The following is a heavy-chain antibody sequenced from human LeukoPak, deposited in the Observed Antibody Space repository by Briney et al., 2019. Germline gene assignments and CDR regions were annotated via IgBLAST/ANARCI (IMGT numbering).Heavy chain of an antibody. D-gene: IGHD4-17*01. V-gene: IGHV4-34*01. J-gene: IGHJ5*02. CDR3: ARDGDDYGDYRGPPDNWFDP. Sequence: PSETLSLTCAVYGGSFSGYYWSWIRQPPGKGLEWIGEINHSGSTNYNPSLKSRVTISVDTSKNQFSLKLSSVTAADTAVYYCARDGDDYGDYRGPPDNWFDPWGQGTLVTVSS. CDR2: INHSGST. CDR1: GGSFSGYY.